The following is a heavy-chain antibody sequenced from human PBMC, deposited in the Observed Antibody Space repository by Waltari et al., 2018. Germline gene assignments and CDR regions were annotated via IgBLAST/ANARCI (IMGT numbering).Heavy chain of an antibody. J-gene: IGHJ4*02. CDR2: ISGSGGST. CDR1: GFTFSSYA. Sequence: EVQLLESGGGLVQPGGSLRLSCAASGFTFSSYAMSWVRQAPGKWLEWVSAISGSGGSTYYAESVKGRFTISRDNSKNTLYLQMNSLRAEDTAVYYCAKDLDSGSYYDYWGQGTLVTVSS. V-gene: IGHV3-23*01. D-gene: IGHD1-26*01. CDR3: AKDLDSGSYYDY.